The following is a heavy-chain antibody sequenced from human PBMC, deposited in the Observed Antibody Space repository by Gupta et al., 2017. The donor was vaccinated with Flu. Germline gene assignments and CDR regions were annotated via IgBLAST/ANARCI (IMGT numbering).Heavy chain of an antibody. J-gene: IGHJ6*02. CDR2: INPNSGGT. Sequence: APGQGLEWMGWINPNSGGTNYAQKFQGRVTMTRDTSISTAYMELSRLRSDDTAVYYCAREYSSSSANYGMDVWGQGTTVTVSS. V-gene: IGHV1-2*02. D-gene: IGHD6-6*01. CDR3: AREYSSSSANYGMDV.